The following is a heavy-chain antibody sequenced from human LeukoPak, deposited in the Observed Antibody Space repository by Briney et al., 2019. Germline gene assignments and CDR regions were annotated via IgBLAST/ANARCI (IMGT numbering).Heavy chain of an antibody. CDR1: GYTFTNYG. CDR2: ISGYNGNT. J-gene: IGHJ4*02. CDR3: ARDSQRRGSGYSPGHY. D-gene: IGHD3-3*01. V-gene: IGHV1-18*01. Sequence: ASVKVSCKASGYTFTNYGISWVRQAPGQGLEWMGWISGYNGNTNYAQKLQGRVTMTTDTSTSTAYMALRSLTSDDTAVYYCARDSQRRGSGYSPGHYWGQGTLVTVSS.